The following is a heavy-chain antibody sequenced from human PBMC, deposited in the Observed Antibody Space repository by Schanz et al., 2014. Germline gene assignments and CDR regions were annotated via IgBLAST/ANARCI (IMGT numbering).Heavy chain of an antibody. V-gene: IGHV3-23*04. J-gene: IGHJ6*03. CDR1: GFTFSSYG. D-gene: IGHD2-2*01. CDR2: IGVDGTTT. CDR3: ARVKYCTITRCYRTETEGIYYMDV. Sequence: EVQLVESGGGLVQPGGSLRLSCAASGFTFSSYGMNWLRQAPGKGLEWVSAIGVDGTTTYYADSVKGRFTISRDNSKNALYLQMKSLRAKDTAVYYCARVKYCTITRCYRTETEGIYYMDVWGKGTTVTVSS.